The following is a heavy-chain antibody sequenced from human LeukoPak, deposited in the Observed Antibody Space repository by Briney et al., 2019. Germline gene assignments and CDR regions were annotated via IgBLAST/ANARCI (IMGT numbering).Heavy chain of an antibody. CDR2: ISYDGSNK. CDR3: AKDSSSAPPDYYYYYMDV. J-gene: IGHJ6*03. Sequence: PGGSLRLSCAASGFTFSSYGMHWVRQAPGKGLEWVAVISYDGSNKYYADSVKGRFTISRDNSKNTLYLQMNSLRAEDTAVYYCAKDSSSAPPDYYYYYMDVWGKGTTVTVSS. V-gene: IGHV3-30*18. D-gene: IGHD6-6*01. CDR1: GFTFSSYG.